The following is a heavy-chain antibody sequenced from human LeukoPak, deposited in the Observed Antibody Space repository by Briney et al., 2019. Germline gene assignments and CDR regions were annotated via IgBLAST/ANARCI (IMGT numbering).Heavy chain of an antibody. CDR1: GFTFSTYW. Sequence: GGSLRLSCAASGFTFSTYWMNWVRQAPGKGLEWVANIKQDGSAKYYVDSVKGRFTISRDNAKNSLYLQMNSLRAEDTAVYYCARVSGRGGAMNFDYWGQGTLVTVSS. CDR3: ARVSGRGGAMNFDY. J-gene: IGHJ4*02. V-gene: IGHV3-7*01. D-gene: IGHD3-16*01. CDR2: IKQDGSAK.